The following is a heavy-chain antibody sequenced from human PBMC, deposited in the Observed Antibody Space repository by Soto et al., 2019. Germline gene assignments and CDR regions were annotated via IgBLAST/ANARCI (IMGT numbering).Heavy chain of an antibody. CDR1: GYTFTSYA. D-gene: IGHD1-7*01. Sequence: ASVKVSCKASGYTFTSYAMHWVRQAPGQRLEWMGWINAGNGNTKYSQKFQGRVTITRDTSASTAYMELSSLRSEDTAVYYCAREDNWNYRGAYYGMDVWGQGTTVTVPS. CDR3: AREDNWNYRGAYYGMDV. J-gene: IGHJ6*02. CDR2: INAGNGNT. V-gene: IGHV1-3*01.